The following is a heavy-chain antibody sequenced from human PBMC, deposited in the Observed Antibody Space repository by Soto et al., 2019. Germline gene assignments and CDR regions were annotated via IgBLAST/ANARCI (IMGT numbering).Heavy chain of an antibody. D-gene: IGHD3-10*01. J-gene: IGHJ4*02. V-gene: IGHV4-59*01. CDR3: ASAFGRWLPDS. Sequence: PSETLSLTCTASGGSMSTYYWNWIRQAPGQGLEWIGYIYSSGSTNYNPSLKSRVAISVDTSKKQFSLNLTSVTAADTAVYYCASAFGRWLPDSWGQGTLVTVSS. CDR2: IYSSGST. CDR1: GGSMSTYY.